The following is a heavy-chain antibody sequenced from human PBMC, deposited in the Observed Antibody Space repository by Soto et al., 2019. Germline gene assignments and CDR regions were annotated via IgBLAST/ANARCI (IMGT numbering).Heavy chain of an antibody. CDR1: GFNFRNFE. CDR2: ISSSGITT. J-gene: IGHJ4*02. Sequence: GGSLRLSCEASGFNFRNFEMNWVRKAPGKGLEWISYISSSGITTYYADFAEGRFTISRDKAKESLYLHLNSLRVDDTAVYYCARYGTRADWWGLGTQVTVYS. V-gene: IGHV3-48*03. CDR3: ARYGTRADW. D-gene: IGHD1-1*01.